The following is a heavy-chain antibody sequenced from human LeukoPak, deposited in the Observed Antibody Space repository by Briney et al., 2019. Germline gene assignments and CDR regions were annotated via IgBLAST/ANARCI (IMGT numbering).Heavy chain of an antibody. CDR1: GFIFSSYN. CDR3: AKIPFEYSSSSDY. Sequence: GGSLRLSCVASGFIFSSYNINWVRQAPGKGLEWVSSISSSSTYISYADSVKGRFTISRDNSNNRLYLQMNSLRAEDTAVYYCAKIPFEYSSSSDYWGQGTLVTVSS. V-gene: IGHV3-21*04. CDR2: ISSSSTYI. J-gene: IGHJ4*02. D-gene: IGHD6-6*01.